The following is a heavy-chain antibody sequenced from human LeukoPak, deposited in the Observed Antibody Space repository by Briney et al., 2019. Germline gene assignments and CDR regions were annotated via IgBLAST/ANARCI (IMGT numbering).Heavy chain of an antibody. V-gene: IGHV3-64*05. CDR1: GFTFSSYA. CDR3: VYQVQGVVK. Sequence: PGGSLRLSCSASGFTFSSYAMHWVRQAPGKGLEYVSGISGDGARTYYADSVKGRFTISRDNSKNTLYVQMTSLRAEDTAVYYCVYQVQGVVKWGQGTLVTVSS. CDR2: ISGDGART. D-gene: IGHD3-3*01. J-gene: IGHJ4*02.